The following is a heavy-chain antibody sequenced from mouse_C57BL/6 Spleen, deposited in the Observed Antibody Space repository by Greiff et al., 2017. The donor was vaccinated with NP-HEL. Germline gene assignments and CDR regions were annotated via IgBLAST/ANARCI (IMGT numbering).Heavy chain of an antibody. V-gene: IGHV5-15*01. D-gene: IGHD2-4*01. CDR2: ISNLAYSI. Sequence: EVQGVESGGGLVQPGGSLKLSCAASGFTFSDYGMAWVRQAPRKGPEWVAFISNLAYSIYYADTVTGRFTISRENAKNTLYLEMSSLRSEDTAMYYCARPYYYDYDDYAMDYWGQGTSVTVSS. J-gene: IGHJ4*01. CDR3: ARPYYYDYDDYAMDY. CDR1: GFTFSDYG.